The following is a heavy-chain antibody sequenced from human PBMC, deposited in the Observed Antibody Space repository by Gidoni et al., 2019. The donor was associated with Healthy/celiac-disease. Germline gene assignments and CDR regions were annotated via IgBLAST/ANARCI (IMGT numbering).Heavy chain of an antibody. CDR1: GVTFSRSA. D-gene: IGHD2-15*01. CDR2: ISSDGSNK. Sequence: QVQLVEAGGGVVQPGRSLRLSCAAAGVTFSRSAMLWVRQAPGNGLVWLVVISSDGSNKYYAASVKGRFTISSDNSTNTLYLQLNSLRAEDTAVYYCARLGSYCSGGSCPNFDYWGQGTLVTVSS. CDR3: ARLGSYCSGGSCPNFDY. V-gene: IGHV3-30-3*01. J-gene: IGHJ4*02.